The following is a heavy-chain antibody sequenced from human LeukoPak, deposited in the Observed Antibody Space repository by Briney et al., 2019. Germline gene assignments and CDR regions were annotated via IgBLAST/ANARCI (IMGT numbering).Heavy chain of an antibody. CDR3: ARQRADYYYYYVDV. Sequence: SETLSLTCTVSGGSINTANYYWGWPRQPPGKGLEWIRSIDYSETAYDNPSLKSRVTRSMKPPKNQFSFRLSSWTASDTACVFCARQRADYYYYYVDVWGEGTTVAVS. CDR1: GGSINTANYY. CDR2: IDYSETA. J-gene: IGHJ6*03. V-gene: IGHV4-39*01.